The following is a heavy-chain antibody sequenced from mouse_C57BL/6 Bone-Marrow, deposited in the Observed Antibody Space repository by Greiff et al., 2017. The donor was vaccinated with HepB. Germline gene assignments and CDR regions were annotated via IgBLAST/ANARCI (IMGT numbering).Heavy chain of an antibody. V-gene: IGHV5-6*02. CDR1: GFTFSSYG. CDR2: ISSGGSYT. CDR3: ARQPLYYGSSWFAY. J-gene: IGHJ3*01. Sequence: EVMLVESGGDLVKPGGSLKLSCAASGFTFSSYGMSWVRQTPDKRLERVATISSGGSYTYYPDSVKGRFTISRDNAKNTLYLQMSSLKSEDTAMYYCARQPLYYGSSWFAYWGQGTLVTVSA. D-gene: IGHD1-1*01.